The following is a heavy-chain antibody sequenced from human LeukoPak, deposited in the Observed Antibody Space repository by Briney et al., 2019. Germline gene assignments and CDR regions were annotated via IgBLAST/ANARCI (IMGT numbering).Heavy chain of an antibody. Sequence: ASVKVSCKASGYTFISYGISWVRQAPGQGLEWMGWISSHNGYIKYAQKFQGRVTMTTDTSMSTAYMELGSLGSDDTAVYYCARRRAVAGVNWFDPWGQGTLVTVSS. CDR3: ARRRAVAGVNWFDP. CDR2: ISSHNGYI. V-gene: IGHV1-18*01. J-gene: IGHJ5*02. D-gene: IGHD6-19*01. CDR1: GYTFISYG.